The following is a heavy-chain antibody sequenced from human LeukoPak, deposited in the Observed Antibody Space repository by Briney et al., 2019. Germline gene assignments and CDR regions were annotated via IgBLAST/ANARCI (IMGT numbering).Heavy chain of an antibody. V-gene: IGHV3-21*01. CDR2: ISSSSSYI. Sequence: GGSLRLSCAASGFTFSEHHMDWVRQAPGKGLEWVSSISSSSSYIYYADSVKGRFTISRDNAKNSLYLQMNSLRAEDTAVYYCARDYAWANSWGIAAAGYAGDWFDPWGQGTLVTVSS. D-gene: IGHD6-13*01. J-gene: IGHJ5*02. CDR1: GFTFSEHH. CDR3: ARDYAWANSWGIAAAGYAGDWFDP.